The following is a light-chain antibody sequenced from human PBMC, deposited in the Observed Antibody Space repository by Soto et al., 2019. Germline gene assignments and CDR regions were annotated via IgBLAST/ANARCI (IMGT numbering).Light chain of an antibody. Sequence: SYELTQPPSVSVAPGKTARITCGGNNIGSKSVHWYQQKPGQAPVLVIYYDSDRPSGIPERFSGSNSGNTATLTISRVEAGDEADYDCQVWDSSSDHRGVFGGGTKLTVL. CDR3: QVWDSSSDHRGV. J-gene: IGLJ2*01. CDR1: NIGSKS. CDR2: YDS. V-gene: IGLV3-21*04.